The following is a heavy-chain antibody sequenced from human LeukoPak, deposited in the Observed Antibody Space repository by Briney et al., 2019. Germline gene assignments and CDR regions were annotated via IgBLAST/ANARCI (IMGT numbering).Heavy chain of an antibody. V-gene: IGHV4-59*01. J-gene: IGHJ3*02. D-gene: IGHD6-13*01. CDR3: AREGRAAAGTETDAFDI. CDR1: GGSITASY. CDR2: ISNSGST. Sequence: SETLSLTCTVSGGSITASYWTWVRQPPGKGLEYIGYISNSGSTNYNPSLKSRVTISVDTAKNHLSVNLTSVTDADTAVYYCAREGRAAAGTETDAFDIWGQGTMVTVSS.